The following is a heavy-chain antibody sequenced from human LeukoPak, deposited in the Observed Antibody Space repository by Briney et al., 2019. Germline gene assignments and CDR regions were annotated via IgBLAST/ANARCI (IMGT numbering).Heavy chain of an antibody. CDR1: GGSISSYY. J-gene: IGHJ4*02. Sequence: SETLSLTCTVSGGSISSYYWSWIRQPPGKGLEWIGYIYYSGSTNYNPSLKSRVTISVDTSKNQFSLKLSSVTAADTAVYYCARERGGIVVVPAAFFDYWGQGTPVTVSS. V-gene: IGHV4-59*01. CDR3: ARERGGIVVVPAAFFDY. CDR2: IYYSGST. D-gene: IGHD2-2*01.